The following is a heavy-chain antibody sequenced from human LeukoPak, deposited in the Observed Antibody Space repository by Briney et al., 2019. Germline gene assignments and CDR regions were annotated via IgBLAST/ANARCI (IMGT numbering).Heavy chain of an antibody. D-gene: IGHD3-22*01. CDR2: INPSGGST. Sequence: ASVKVSCKASGYTFTSYYMHWVRQAPGQGLEWMGIINPSGGSTSYAQKFQGRVTMTRDMSTSTAYMELSSLRSEDTAVYYCARVRYDSTMTDAFDIWGQGTMVTVSS. CDR1: GYTFTSYY. J-gene: IGHJ3*02. CDR3: ARVRYDSTMTDAFDI. V-gene: IGHV1-46*01.